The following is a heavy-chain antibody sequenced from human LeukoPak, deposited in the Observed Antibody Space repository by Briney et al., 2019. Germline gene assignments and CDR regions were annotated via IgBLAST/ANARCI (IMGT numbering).Heavy chain of an antibody. Sequence: GGSLRLSCAASGFTFSSYGMHWVRQAPGKGLEWVAVISYDGSDKYYADSVKGRFTISRDNSKNTLYLQMNSLRAEDTAVYYCARGEDPDYDILTGFDYWGQGTLVTVSS. V-gene: IGHV3-30*03. D-gene: IGHD3-9*01. CDR1: GFTFSSYG. CDR3: ARGEDPDYDILTGFDY. CDR2: ISYDGSDK. J-gene: IGHJ4*02.